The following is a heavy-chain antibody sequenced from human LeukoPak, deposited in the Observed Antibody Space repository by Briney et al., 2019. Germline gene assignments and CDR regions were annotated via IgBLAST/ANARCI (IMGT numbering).Heavy chain of an antibody. CDR1: GGSISSGGYY. CDR2: IYYSGST. J-gene: IGHJ5*02. D-gene: IGHD1-20*01. CDR3: ARESWVITGPNWFDP. Sequence: SETLSLTCTVSGGSISSGGYYWSWIRRHPGKGLEWIGYIYYSGSTNYNPSLKSRVTISVDTSKNQFSLKLSSVTAADTAVYYCARESWVITGPNWFDPWGQGTLVTVSS. V-gene: IGHV4-61*08.